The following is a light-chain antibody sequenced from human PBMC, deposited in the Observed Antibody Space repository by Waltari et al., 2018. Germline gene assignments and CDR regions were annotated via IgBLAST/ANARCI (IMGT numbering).Light chain of an antibody. J-gene: IGKJ1*01. CDR1: QSLLPTDGRTY. V-gene: IGKV2D-29*01. CDR2: EVS. CDR3: MQSLQLSMCT. Sequence: DVVMTQTPLSLSVTPGRPASISCKSTQSLLPTDGRTYLYWFLQKPVKPPQLLIYEVSKRCAGVPDRCSGSGSGTDFTLRISRVEAEDVVVYYCMQSLQLSMCTFNHGTKVEI.